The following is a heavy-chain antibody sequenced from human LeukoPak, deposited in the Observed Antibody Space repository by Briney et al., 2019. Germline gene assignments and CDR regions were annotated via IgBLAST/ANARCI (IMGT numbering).Heavy chain of an antibody. Sequence: GGSLRLSCAASGFTFGSPWMHWVRQAPGKGLVWVSRINSDGSATAYADSVKGRFTISGDNAENTLYLQMNSLRAEDTAVYYCARGTAGYHSSYFDYWGQGTLVTVSS. CDR1: GFTFGSPW. CDR3: ARGTAGYHSSYFDY. CDR2: INSDGSAT. D-gene: IGHD3-16*02. J-gene: IGHJ4*02. V-gene: IGHV3-74*01.